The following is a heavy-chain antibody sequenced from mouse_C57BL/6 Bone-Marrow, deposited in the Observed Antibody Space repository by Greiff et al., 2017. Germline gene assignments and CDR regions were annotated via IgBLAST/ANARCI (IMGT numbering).Heavy chain of an antibody. CDR1: GYTFTSYW. CDR3: ATRIYYGNFFYAMDY. Sequence: QVQLQQPGAELVKPGASVKLSCKASGYTFTSYWITWVKQRPGQGLEWIGDIYPVGGSTNYNEKFKSKATLTVDTSSSTAYMQLSSLPSADSAVYYCATRIYYGNFFYAMDYWGQGTSVTVSS. CDR2: IYPVGGST. D-gene: IGHD2-1*01. J-gene: IGHJ4*01. V-gene: IGHV1-55*01.